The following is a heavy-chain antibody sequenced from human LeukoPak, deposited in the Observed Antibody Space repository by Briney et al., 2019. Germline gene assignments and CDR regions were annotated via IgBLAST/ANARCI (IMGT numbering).Heavy chain of an antibody. CDR3: ARDSGMVRGTVDY. CDR1: GYTFTSYY. J-gene: IGHJ4*02. D-gene: IGHD3-10*01. V-gene: IGHV1-46*01. Sequence: ASVKVSCKSSGYTFTSYYMYWVRQAPGRGLEWMGIINPSGGSTSYAQKFQGRVTMTRDTSTSTVYMELSSLRSEDTAVYYCARDSGMVRGTVDYWGQGTLVTVSS. CDR2: INPSGGST.